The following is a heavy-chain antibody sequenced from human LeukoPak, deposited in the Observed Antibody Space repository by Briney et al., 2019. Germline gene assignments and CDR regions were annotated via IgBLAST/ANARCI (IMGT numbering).Heavy chain of an antibody. CDR2: IWSDGSNK. J-gene: IGHJ4*02. CDR3: AKDQVTMVRGVIISPDY. CDR1: GFTFSSYG. D-gene: IGHD3-10*01. Sequence: GRSLRLSCAASGFTFSSYGMHWVRQAPGKGLEWVAVIWSDGSNKYYADSVKGRFTISRDNSKNTLYLQMNSLRAEDTAVYYCAKDQVTMVRGVIISPDYWGQGTLVTVSS. V-gene: IGHV3-33*06.